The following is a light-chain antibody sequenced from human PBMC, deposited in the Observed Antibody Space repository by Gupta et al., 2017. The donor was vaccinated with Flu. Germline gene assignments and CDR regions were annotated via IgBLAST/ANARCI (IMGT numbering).Light chain of an antibody. J-gene: IGLJ3*02. V-gene: IGLV2-23*01. CDR1: SSDVGSYNL. CDR2: EGS. Sequence: QSALTQPASVSGSPGQSLTISCTGTSSDVGSYNLVSWYQQHPGKAPKLMIYEGSKRPSGVSNRFSGSKSGNTASLTISGLQAEDEADYYCCSYAGSSLGWVFGGGTKLTVL. CDR3: CSYAGSSLGWV.